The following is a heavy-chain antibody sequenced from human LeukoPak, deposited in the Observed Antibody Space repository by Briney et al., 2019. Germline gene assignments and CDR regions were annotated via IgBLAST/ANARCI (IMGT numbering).Heavy chain of an antibody. J-gene: IGHJ3*02. CDR3: AREEITVTDAFDM. CDR1: GFTFSGYW. D-gene: IGHD4-17*01. CDR2: INSDGSST. V-gene: IGHV3-74*01. Sequence: GGSLRLSCAASGFTFSGYWMHWVRQAPGKGLVWVSRINSDGSSTSYADSVKGRFTISRDNAKNKLYLQMNSLRAEDTAVYYCAREEITVTDAFDMWGHGTRVTVSS.